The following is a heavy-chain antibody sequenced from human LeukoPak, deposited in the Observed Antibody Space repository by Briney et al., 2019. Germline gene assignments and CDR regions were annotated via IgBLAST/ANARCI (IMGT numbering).Heavy chain of an antibody. D-gene: IGHD6-13*01. J-gene: IGHJ4*02. Sequence: GASVKVSCKASGGTFSSYAISWVRQAPGQGLEWMGRIIPILGIANYAQKFQGRVTITADKSTSTAYMELSSLRSEDTAVYYCAREAAAGSFDYWGQGTLVTVSS. CDR3: AREAAAGSFDY. CDR2: IIPILGIA. CDR1: GGTFSSYA. V-gene: IGHV1-69*04.